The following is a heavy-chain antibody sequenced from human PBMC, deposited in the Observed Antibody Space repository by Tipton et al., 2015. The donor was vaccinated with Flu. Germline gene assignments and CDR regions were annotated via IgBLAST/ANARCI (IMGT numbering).Heavy chain of an antibody. Sequence: TLSLTCTVSGGSISSSSYYWGWIRQPPGKGLEWIGSIYYSGNTYYNPSLKSRVTISVDTSKNQFSLKLSSVTAADTAVYYCARIYYYGSGDYYLDSWGQGTLVTVSS. CDR2: IYYSGNT. CDR3: ARIYYYGSGDYYLDS. J-gene: IGHJ4*02. D-gene: IGHD3-10*01. CDR1: GGSISSSSYY. V-gene: IGHV4-39*07.